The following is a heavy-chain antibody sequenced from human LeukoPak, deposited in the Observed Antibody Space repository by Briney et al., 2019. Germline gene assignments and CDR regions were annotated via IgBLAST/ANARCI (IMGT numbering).Heavy chain of an antibody. CDR3: ARYRGHRGRKPGAYFDF. CDR2: IHHSGSPT. J-gene: IGHJ4*02. Sequence: ASVKVSCKASGYTFTHYYHHWVRQAPGQGLEWMGIIHHSGSPTNYVQKFQGRLTMTRDTSTSTLYVELSSLTSEDTAGDYCARYRGHRGRKPGAYFDFWGQGSLVTVSS. CDR1: GYTFTHYY. V-gene: IGHV1-46*01. D-gene: IGHD3-10*01.